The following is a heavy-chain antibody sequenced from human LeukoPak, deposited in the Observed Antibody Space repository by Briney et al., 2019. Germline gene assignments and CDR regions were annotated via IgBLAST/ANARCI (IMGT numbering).Heavy chain of an antibody. CDR3: AEDRTYYYGSGSYND. V-gene: IGHV1-2*02. D-gene: IGHD3-10*01. CDR1: GYTFTRYY. CDR2: INPNNGST. Sequence: GASVKVSCKASGYTFTRYYMHWVRQAPAQGREWMGWINPNNGSTNYAPKLQGRVTMTRDTSNSTAYMELSSLSSDDTAVYYCAEDRTYYYGSGSYNDWGQGTLVTVSS. J-gene: IGHJ4*02.